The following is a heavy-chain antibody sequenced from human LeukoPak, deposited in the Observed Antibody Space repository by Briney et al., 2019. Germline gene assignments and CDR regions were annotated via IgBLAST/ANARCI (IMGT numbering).Heavy chain of an antibody. CDR1: GGSINSGGFY. CDR2: VYYSGST. D-gene: IGHD3-10*02. CDR3: ARDMSVAHWFFDL. Sequence: PSQTLSLTCTVSGGSINSGGFYWTWICQRPGEGLEWIGHVYYSGSTFYNPSLKSRVTISVDRSRSQFSLKLRSVTAADTAVYYCARDMSVAHWFFDLWGRGTLVTVSS. V-gene: IGHV4-31*03. J-gene: IGHJ2*01.